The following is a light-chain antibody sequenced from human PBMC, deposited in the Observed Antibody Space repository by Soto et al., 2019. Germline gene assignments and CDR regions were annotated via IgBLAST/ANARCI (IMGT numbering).Light chain of an antibody. CDR1: QSVSSY. J-gene: IGKJ3*01. Sequence: EIVLTQSPATLSLSPGERATLSCRASQSVSSYLAWYQQKPGQAPRLLIYDASNRATGIPARFSGSESGTDFTLTISRLEPEDFAVYYCQQRSNWPPEFTFGPGTKVDI. CDR2: DAS. CDR3: QQRSNWPPEFT. V-gene: IGKV3-11*01.